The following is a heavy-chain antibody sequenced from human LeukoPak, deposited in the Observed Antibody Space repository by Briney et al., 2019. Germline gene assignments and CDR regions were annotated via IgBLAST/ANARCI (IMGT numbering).Heavy chain of an antibody. J-gene: IGHJ4*02. D-gene: IGHD6-19*01. CDR2: ISGSGGST. CDR3: AKDRRIAVAGTTFDY. CDR1: GFTFSSYA. Sequence: PGGSLRLSCAASGFTFSSYAMSWVRQAPGEGPEWVSAISGSGGSTYYADSVKGRFTISRDNSKNTLYLQMNSLRAKDTAVYYCAKDRRIAVAGTTFDYWGQGTLVTVSS. V-gene: IGHV3-23*01.